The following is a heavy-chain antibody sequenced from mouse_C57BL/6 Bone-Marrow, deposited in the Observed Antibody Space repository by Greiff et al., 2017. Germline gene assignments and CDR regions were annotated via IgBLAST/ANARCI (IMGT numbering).Heavy chain of an antibody. J-gene: IGHJ2*01. D-gene: IGHD2-1*01. CDR2: IWSGGST. CDR1: GFSLTSYG. V-gene: IGHV2-2*01. CDR3: ARDGWCNYYYFDY. Sequence: QVQLKESGPGLVQPSQSLSITCTVSGFSLTSYGVHWVRQSPGKGLEWLGVIWSGGSTDYNAAFISRLSISKDNSKSQVFSTMNSLQADDTAIYYCARDGWCNYYYFDYWGQGTTLTVSS.